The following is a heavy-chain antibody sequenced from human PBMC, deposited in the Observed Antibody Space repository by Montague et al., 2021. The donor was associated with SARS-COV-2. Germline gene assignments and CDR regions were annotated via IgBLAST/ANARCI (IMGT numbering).Heavy chain of an antibody. Sequence: SETLSLTCAVYGGSFGDDHWSWIRQPPGKGLEWIGDIKQSGSTNYNPSLKSRGTISVDTSKNQFSLKLTSVTAADTAVYFCARGHLSVSMIVVVFTSASYYFDYWAREPRSPSPQ. CDR3: ARGHLSVSMIVVVFTSASYYFDY. J-gene: IGHJ4*02. CDR1: GGSFGDDH. CDR2: IKQSGST. V-gene: IGHV4-34*01. D-gene: IGHD3-22*01.